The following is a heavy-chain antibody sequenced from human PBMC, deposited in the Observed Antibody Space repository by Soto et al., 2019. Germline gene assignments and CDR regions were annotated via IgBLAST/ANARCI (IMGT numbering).Heavy chain of an antibody. CDR1: GYTFNNYD. CDR3: ARGLGVGEVKTWFDS. V-gene: IGHV1-8*01. J-gene: IGHJ5*01. CDR2: MNPHSGNT. Sequence: QVQLVQSGAQVKKPGASAKVSCKASGYTFNNYDINWLRQATGQGLEWMGWMNPHSGNTGFAQTFQGRLTMTRNTSINTAYMELSSLRSDDTAVYFCARGLGVGEVKTWFDSWGQGSRVTVSS. D-gene: IGHD3-10*01.